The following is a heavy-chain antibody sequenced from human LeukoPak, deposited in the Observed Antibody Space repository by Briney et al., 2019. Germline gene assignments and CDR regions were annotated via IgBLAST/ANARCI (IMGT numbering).Heavy chain of an antibody. CDR1: GFTFSNYW. CDR2: IKQGGGET. V-gene: IGHV3-7*01. CDR3: ARGADGAFDY. Sequence: GWSLRLSCAASGFTFSNYWMNWVRQAPGKGLEWVANIKQGGGETYNVDSVKGRFSISRDNAKNSLYLQMNSLRAEDTAVYYCARGADGAFDYWGQGIVVTVSP. J-gene: IGHJ4*02. D-gene: IGHD5-24*01.